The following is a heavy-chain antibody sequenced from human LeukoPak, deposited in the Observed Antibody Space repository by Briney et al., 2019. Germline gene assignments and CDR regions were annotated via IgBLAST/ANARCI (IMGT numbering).Heavy chain of an antibody. CDR2: ISGSGGST. Sequence: GGSLRLSCAASGFTFSSYAMSWVRQAPGKGLEWVSAISGSGGSTYYADSVKGRFTISRDNSKNTLYLQMNSLRAEDTAVYYCAKVPGYDFWSGYQPQIYFDYWXXXTLVTVSS. D-gene: IGHD3-3*01. V-gene: IGHV3-23*01. CDR3: AKVPGYDFWSGYQPQIYFDY. CDR1: GFTFSSYA. J-gene: IGHJ4*01.